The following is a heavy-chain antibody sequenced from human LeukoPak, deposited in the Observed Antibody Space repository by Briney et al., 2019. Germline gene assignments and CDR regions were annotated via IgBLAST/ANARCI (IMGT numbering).Heavy chain of an antibody. J-gene: IGHJ4*02. D-gene: IGHD3-22*01. Sequence: PSETLSLTCTVPGGSISSYYWSWIRQPPGKGLEWIGYIYYSESTNYNPSLKSRVTISVDTSKNQFSLKLSSVTAADTAVYYCARHGRVAGEYDSSGYPSPDLDYWGQGTLVTVSS. CDR3: ARHGRVAGEYDSSGYPSPDLDY. CDR2: IYYSEST. V-gene: IGHV4-59*08. CDR1: GGSISSYY.